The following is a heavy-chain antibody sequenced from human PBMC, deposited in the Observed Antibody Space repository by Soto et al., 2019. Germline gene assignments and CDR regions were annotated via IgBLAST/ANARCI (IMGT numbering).Heavy chain of an antibody. CDR1: GFTFSSYA. Sequence: GGSLRLSCAASGFTFSSYAMSWVRQAPGKGLEWVSAISGSGGSTYYADSVKGRFTISKDNSKNTLYLQMNSLRAEDTAVYYCATQTAGYCSGGSCYGAFDIWGQGTMVTVSS. V-gene: IGHV3-23*01. CDR3: ATQTAGYCSGGSCYGAFDI. J-gene: IGHJ3*02. CDR2: ISGSGGST. D-gene: IGHD2-15*01.